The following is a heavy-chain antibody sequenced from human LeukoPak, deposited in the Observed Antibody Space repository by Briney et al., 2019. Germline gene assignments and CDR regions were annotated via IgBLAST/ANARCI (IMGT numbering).Heavy chain of an antibody. CDR3: ARGSSGWYGVQFDY. J-gene: IGHJ4*02. CDR2: ISSSSSTI. V-gene: IGHV3-48*01. Sequence: GGSLRLSCAASGFTFSSYSMNWVRQAPGKGLEWVSYISSSSSTIYYADSVKGRFTISRDNAKNSLYLQMNSLRAEDTAAHYCARGSSGWYGVQFDYWGQGTLVTVSS. CDR1: GFTFSSYS. D-gene: IGHD6-19*01.